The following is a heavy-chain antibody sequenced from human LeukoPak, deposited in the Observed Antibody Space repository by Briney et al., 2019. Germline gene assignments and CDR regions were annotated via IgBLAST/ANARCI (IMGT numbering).Heavy chain of an antibody. Sequence: GRSLRLSCAASGFTFSSYGMHWVRQAPGKGLEWVAVIWYDGSNKYYADSVKGRFTIPRDNSKNTLYLQMNSLRAEDTAVYYCARDGGYYYDSSGYFDYWGQGTLVTVSS. CDR1: GFTFSSYG. D-gene: IGHD3-22*01. J-gene: IGHJ4*02. V-gene: IGHV3-33*01. CDR3: ARDGGYYYDSSGYFDY. CDR2: IWYDGSNK.